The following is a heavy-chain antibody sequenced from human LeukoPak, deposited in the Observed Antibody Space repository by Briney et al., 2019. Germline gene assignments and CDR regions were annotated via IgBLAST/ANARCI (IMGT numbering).Heavy chain of an antibody. J-gene: IGHJ4*02. CDR3: AKDRGLWFGEFTHFDY. CDR2: ISSGGSII. D-gene: IGHD3-10*01. V-gene: IGHV3-23*01. Sequence: EGSLRLSCAASGFTFSNYALTWVRQAPGKGLEWVSVISSGGSIIYYADSVEGRFNISRDNSRSTVYLQMNSLRAEDTAVYYCAKDRGLWFGEFTHFDYWGQGTLVAVSS. CDR1: GFTFSNYA.